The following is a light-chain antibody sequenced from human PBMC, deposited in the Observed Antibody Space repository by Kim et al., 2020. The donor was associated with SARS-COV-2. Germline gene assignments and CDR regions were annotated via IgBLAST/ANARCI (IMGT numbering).Light chain of an antibody. V-gene: IGKV3-20*01. CDR1: QSVSSSY. J-gene: IGKJ2*01. CDR2: GAS. CDR3: QQYGSSPQT. Sequence: EIVLTQSPGTLSLSPGERATLSSRASQSVSSSYLAWYQQKPGQAPRLLIYGASSRATGIPDRFSGSGSGTDFTLTISRLEPEDFAVYYCQQYGSSPQTFGQGTKLEI.